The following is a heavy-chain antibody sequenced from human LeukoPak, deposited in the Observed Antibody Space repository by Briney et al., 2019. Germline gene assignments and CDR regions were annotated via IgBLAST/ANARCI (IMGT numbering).Heavy chain of an antibody. Sequence: GASVKVSCKASGYTFTSYDISWVRQAPGQGLEWMGWIGVYNGNTNYAQKLQGRVTMTTDTSTSTAYMELRSLRSDDTAVYYCAREDSSSWYGGNWFDPWGQGTLVTVSS. CDR1: GYTFTSYD. V-gene: IGHV1-18*01. D-gene: IGHD6-13*01. CDR3: AREDSSSWYGGNWFDP. CDR2: IGVYNGNT. J-gene: IGHJ5*02.